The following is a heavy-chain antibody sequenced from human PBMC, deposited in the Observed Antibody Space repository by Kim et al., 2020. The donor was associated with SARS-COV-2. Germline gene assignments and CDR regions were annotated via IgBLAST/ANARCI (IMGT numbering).Heavy chain of an antibody. Sequence: GGSLRLSCAASGLTVSNYVVAWVRQAPGKGLEWVSGITTDGITSYIDSVKGRFTISRDNSKNTMYLQMNNLRGEDTALYFCARGVAYWGRGTLVTVSP. CDR2: ITTDGIT. CDR1: GLTVSNYV. J-gene: IGHJ4*02. D-gene: IGHD5-12*01. CDR3: ARGVAY. V-gene: IGHV3-23*01.